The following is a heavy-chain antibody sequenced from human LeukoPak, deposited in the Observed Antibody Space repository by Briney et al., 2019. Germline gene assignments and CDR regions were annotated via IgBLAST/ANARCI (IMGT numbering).Heavy chain of an antibody. CDR1: GGSFSGFY. Sequence: PSETLSLTCTVYGGSFSGFYWSWIRQPPGKGLEWIGEINHSGSTNYNPSLKSRVTISVDTSKNQFSLKLSSVTAADTAVYYCAREPRPYSSSWYLNAFDIWGQGTMVTVSS. J-gene: IGHJ3*02. V-gene: IGHV4-34*01. CDR3: AREPRPYSSSWYLNAFDI. CDR2: INHSGST. D-gene: IGHD6-13*01.